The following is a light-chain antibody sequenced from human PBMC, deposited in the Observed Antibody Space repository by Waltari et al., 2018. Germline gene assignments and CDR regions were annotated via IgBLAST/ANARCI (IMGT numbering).Light chain of an antibody. CDR2: WAS. Sequence: DIVMTQSPDSLAVSLGKRATINCKSSQSVLYSSNNKNYLAWYQQKPGQPPKLLIYWASTRESGVPDRFSGSGSGTDFTLTISSLQAEDVAVYYCQQYYSTLWFGQGTKVEIK. CDR1: QSVLYSSNNKNY. V-gene: IGKV4-1*01. J-gene: IGKJ1*01. CDR3: QQYYSTLW.